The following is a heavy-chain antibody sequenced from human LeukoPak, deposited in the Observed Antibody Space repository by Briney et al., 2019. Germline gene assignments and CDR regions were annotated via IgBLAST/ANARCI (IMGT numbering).Heavy chain of an antibody. J-gene: IGHJ5*02. D-gene: IGHD6-13*01. CDR1: VGTFSRYA. V-gene: IGHV1-69*05. Sequence: SVKDSCKASVGTFSRYAISSVRQALEQGLEWMGRIIPIFGTANYAQKFQGRVTITTDESTSTAYMELSSLRSDDTALYYCARDHSSSWYWFDPWGQGTLVTVSS. CDR3: ARDHSSSWYWFDP. CDR2: IIPIFGTA.